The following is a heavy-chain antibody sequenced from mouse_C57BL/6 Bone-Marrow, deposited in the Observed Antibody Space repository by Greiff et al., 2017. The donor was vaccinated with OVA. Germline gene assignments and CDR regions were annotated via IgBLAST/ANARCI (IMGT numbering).Heavy chain of an antibody. CDR2: IWGVGST. CDR3: ASIYYGFAY. V-gene: IGHV2-6*01. J-gene: IGHJ3*01. D-gene: IGHD2-1*01. CDR1: GFSLTIYG. Sequence: VKLFYSGPGLVAPSQILSITCTFSGFSLTIYGVDWVRQSPGKGLEWLGVIWGVGSTNYNSALKSRLSISKDNSKSQVFLKMNSLQTDDTAMYYCASIYYGFAYWGQGTLVTVSA.